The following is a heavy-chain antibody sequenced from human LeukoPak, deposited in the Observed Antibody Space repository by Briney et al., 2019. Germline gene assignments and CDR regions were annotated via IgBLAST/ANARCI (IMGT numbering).Heavy chain of an antibody. D-gene: IGHD3-22*01. V-gene: IGHV3-21*01. Sequence: GGSLRLSCAASGFTFSSYSMNWVRQAPGKGLEWVSSISSSSSYIYYADSVKGRFTIPRDNAKNSLYLQMNSLRAEDTAVHYCARDYYYDSSGYPTSDAFDIWGQGTMVTVSS. CDR2: ISSSSSYI. CDR3: ARDYYYDSSGYPTSDAFDI. J-gene: IGHJ3*02. CDR1: GFTFSSYS.